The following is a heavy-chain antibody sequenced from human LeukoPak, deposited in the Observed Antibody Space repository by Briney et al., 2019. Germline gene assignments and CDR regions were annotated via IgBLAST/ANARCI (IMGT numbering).Heavy chain of an antibody. CDR3: ARGVGKGAAAVKGPGY. CDR2: IYYSGST. Sequence: SETLSLTCTVSGGSISSYYWSWIRQPPGKGLEWIGYIYYSGSTNYNPSLKSRVTISVDTSKNQFSLKLSSVTAADTAVYYCARGVGKGAAAVKGPGYWGQGTLVTVSS. J-gene: IGHJ4*02. V-gene: IGHV4-59*01. CDR1: GGSISSYY. D-gene: IGHD6-13*01.